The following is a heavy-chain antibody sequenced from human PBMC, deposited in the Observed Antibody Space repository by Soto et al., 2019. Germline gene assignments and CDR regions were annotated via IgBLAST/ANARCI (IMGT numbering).Heavy chain of an antibody. CDR1: GGSITSSSYY. J-gene: IGHJ4*02. D-gene: IGHD1-1*01. CDR2: MRYNGDP. V-gene: IGHV4-39*01. Sequence: SETLSLTCTVSGGSITSSSYYWGWVRQSQGKGLEWIGNMRYNGDPRSDPSLQSRVTISVDTPKSQFSLSLSSVTAADTAIYYCVCSLGPTTGIDYWGQGILVTVSS. CDR3: VCSLGPTTGIDY.